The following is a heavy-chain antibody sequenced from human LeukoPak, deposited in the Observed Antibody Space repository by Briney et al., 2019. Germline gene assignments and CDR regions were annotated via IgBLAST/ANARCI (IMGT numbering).Heavy chain of an antibody. CDR2: IKKDGSEK. D-gene: IGHD5-12*01. CDR1: GFTFSSYW. V-gene: IGHV3-7*01. Sequence: TGGSLRLSCAASGFTFSSYWMSWVRQAPGKGLEWVANIKKDGSEKYYVDSVKGRFTISRDNAKKSLYLQMNSLRDEDTAVYYCARDPYSGDYGPYYYYYMDVWGKGTTVTVSS. CDR3: ARDPYSGDYGPYYYYYMDV. J-gene: IGHJ6*03.